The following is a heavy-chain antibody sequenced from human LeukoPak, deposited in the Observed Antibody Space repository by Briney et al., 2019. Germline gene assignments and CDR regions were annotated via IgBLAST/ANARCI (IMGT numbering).Heavy chain of an antibody. Sequence: SETLSLTCNVSGGSISSYYWSWVRQPPGKGLEWMGYIYYSGSIKYLTSLKSRANISVDTYKKQLSLKLSSVTAADTAVYYWARDLTGHYDILTGYYGYYGMDVWGQGTTVTVSS. D-gene: IGHD3-9*01. CDR3: ARDLTGHYDILTGYYGYYGMDV. J-gene: IGHJ6*02. CDR1: GGSISSYY. V-gene: IGHV4-59*01. CDR2: IYYSGSI.